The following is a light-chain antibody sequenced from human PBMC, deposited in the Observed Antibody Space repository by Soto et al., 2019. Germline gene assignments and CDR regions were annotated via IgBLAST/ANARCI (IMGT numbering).Light chain of an antibody. V-gene: IGKV1-17*01. CDR1: QGIRNG. CDR3: LQHNSYPLT. CDR2: AAS. J-gene: IGKJ4*01. Sequence: DIQMTQSPSSLSASVGDRVTITCRASQGIRNGLGWYQQKPGKAPKRLIYAASSLQSGVTSRFSGSGSGTEFTLTISSLQPEDLATYYCLQHNSYPLTFGGGTKVEIK.